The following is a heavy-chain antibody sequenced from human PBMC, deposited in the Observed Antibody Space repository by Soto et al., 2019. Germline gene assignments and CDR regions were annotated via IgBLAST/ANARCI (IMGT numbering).Heavy chain of an antibody. J-gene: IGHJ3*02. CDR2: IKDSGVRT. Sequence: EVQLLESGGGLVQPGGSLRLACAASGFTFNNYAMTWFRQAPGKGLEWVSTIKDSGVRTYYSGPVKGRFTISRDNSNNKLFLQMNSLRAEDTAIYYCAKGDWNDAGDSFQIWGQGTMVTVSS. CDR3: AKGDWNDAGDSFQI. V-gene: IGHV3-23*01. CDR1: GFTFNNYA. D-gene: IGHD1-1*01.